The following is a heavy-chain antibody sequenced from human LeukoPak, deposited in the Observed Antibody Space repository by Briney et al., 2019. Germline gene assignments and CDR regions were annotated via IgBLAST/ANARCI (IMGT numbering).Heavy chain of an antibody. J-gene: IGHJ4*02. CDR3: ARHLGYSSGWYTTHFDY. Sequence: PSETLSLTCTVSGGSISSSSYYWGWIRQPPGKGLEWIGSIYYSGSTYYNPSLKSRVTISVDTSKNQFSLKLSSVTAADTAVYYCARHLGYSSGWYTTHFDYWGQGTLVTVSS. D-gene: IGHD6-19*01. CDR1: GGSISSSSYY. CDR2: IYYSGST. V-gene: IGHV4-39*01.